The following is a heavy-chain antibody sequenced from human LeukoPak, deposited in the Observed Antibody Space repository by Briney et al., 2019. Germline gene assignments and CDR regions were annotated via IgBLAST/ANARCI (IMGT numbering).Heavy chain of an antibody. J-gene: IGHJ3*02. Sequence: PSETLSLTCSVSGGSISSYYWSWIRQPPGKGLEWIGYIYYSGSTKYNPSLKSRVTILLDTSKNQSSLKLSSVTAADTAVYYCARDQYYYDSNAFDIWGQGTMVTVSS. CDR2: IYYSGST. D-gene: IGHD3-22*01. CDR3: ARDQYYYDSNAFDI. V-gene: IGHV4-59*01. CDR1: GGSISSYY.